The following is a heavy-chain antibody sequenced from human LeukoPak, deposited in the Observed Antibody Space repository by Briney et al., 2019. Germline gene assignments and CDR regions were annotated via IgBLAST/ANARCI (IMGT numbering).Heavy chain of an antibody. V-gene: IGHV4-31*03. J-gene: IGHJ2*01. CDR1: GGSISSGGYY. Sequence: SQTLSLTCTVSGGSISSGGYYWSWLRQHPGKGLEWIGYIYYSGSTYYNPSLKSRVTISVDTSKNQFSLKLRSVTAADTAVYYCAKIWDASKYRSYWYFDVWGRGTPVTVSS. CDR3: AKIWDASKYRSYWYFDV. D-gene: IGHD2/OR15-2a*01. CDR2: IYYSGST.